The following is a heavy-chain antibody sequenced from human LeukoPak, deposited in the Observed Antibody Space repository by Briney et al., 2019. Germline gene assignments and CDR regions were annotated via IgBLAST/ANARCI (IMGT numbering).Heavy chain of an antibody. V-gene: IGHV1-8*03. CDR2: MNPNSGNT. Sequence: ASVKVSCKASGYTFTGYYMHWVRQAPGQGLEWMGWMNPNSGNTGYAQKFEGRVTITRNTSISTAYMELSSLRSEDTAVYYCARVHERVYYYYYYMDVWGKGTTVTVSS. CDR1: GYTFTGYY. J-gene: IGHJ6*03. CDR3: ARVHERVYYYYYYMDV. D-gene: IGHD6-25*01.